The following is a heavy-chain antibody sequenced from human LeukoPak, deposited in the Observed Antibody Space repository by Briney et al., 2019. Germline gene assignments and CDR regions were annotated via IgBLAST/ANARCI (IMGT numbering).Heavy chain of an antibody. J-gene: IGHJ6*03. CDR2: IWYDGSNK. D-gene: IGHD1-26*01. Sequence: PGRSLRLSCAVSGLTFSNAGFHWVRQAPGKGLEWVAVIWYDGSNKYYADSVKGRFTISRDNSKNTLYLQMDSLRDEDTAVSYCAKDRGTKYMDVWGKGTTVTVSS. V-gene: IGHV3-33*06. CDR1: GLTFSNAG. CDR3: AKDRGTKYMDV.